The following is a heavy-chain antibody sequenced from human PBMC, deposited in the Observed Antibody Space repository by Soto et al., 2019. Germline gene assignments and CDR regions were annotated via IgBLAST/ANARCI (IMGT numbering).Heavy chain of an antibody. CDR2: VKQDGSDK. CDR1: GFTFSGYW. J-gene: IGHJ4*02. CDR3: ARGGGNFDQ. Sequence: EVQLVESGGGLVQPGGSLRLTCEASGFTFSGYWMSWVRQAPGKGLEWVANVKQDGSDKYYVDSVKGRFSISRDNAKNSLYLQMTSLRDEDTAVYYWARGGGNFDQWGQGTLVTVSS. D-gene: IGHD3-16*01. V-gene: IGHV3-7*04.